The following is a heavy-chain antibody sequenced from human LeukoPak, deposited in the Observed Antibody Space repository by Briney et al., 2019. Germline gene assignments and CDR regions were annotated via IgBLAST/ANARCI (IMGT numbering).Heavy chain of an antibody. CDR3: ARFYGGYCSSTSCHSQDWYFDL. CDR2: ISAYNGNI. V-gene: IGHV1-18*01. CDR1: GYTFTSYG. D-gene: IGHD2-2*01. Sequence: ASVKVSCKASGYTFTSYGISWVRQAPGQGLEWMGWISAYNGNINYAQKLQGRVTMTTDTSTSTAYMELRSLRSDDTAVYYCARFYGGYCSSTSCHSQDWYFDLWGRGTLVTVSS. J-gene: IGHJ2*01.